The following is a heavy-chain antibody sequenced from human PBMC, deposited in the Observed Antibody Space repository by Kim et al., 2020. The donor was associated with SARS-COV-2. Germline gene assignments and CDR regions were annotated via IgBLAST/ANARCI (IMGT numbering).Heavy chain of an antibody. CDR1: GDSITSGGYY. CDR2: IHHRETS. V-gene: IGHV4-31*03. Sequence: SETLTLTCTVSGDSITSGGYYWSWLRQKPGKGLVWIGYIHHRETSFDNPSLESRVMLSVDTTKNQFPLKLNSVTAADTADYFCANDHLPGSAGGVEYWG. J-gene: IGHJ4*01. CDR3: ANDHLPGSAGGVEY. D-gene: IGHD3-9*01.